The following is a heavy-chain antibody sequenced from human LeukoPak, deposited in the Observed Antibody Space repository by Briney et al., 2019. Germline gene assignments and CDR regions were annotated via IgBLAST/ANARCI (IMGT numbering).Heavy chain of an antibody. CDR3: AKAGGGSYFDY. D-gene: IGHD1-26*01. Sequence: TGGSLRLSCAVSGFTFSTYAMTWLRQAPGKGLEWVSGISGGGDNTHYADSVKGRFSISRDNSKHTLYLQMNSLRAEDTATYYCAKAGGGSYFDYWGQGTLVTVSS. CDR2: ISGGGDNT. V-gene: IGHV3-23*01. J-gene: IGHJ4*02. CDR1: GFTFSTYA.